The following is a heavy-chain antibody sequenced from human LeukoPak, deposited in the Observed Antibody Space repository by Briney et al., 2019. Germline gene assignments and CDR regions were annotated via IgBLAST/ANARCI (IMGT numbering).Heavy chain of an antibody. CDR1: GYTFTSYA. Sequence: ASGKVSCKASGYTFTSYAMNWVRQAPGQGLEWMGWINTNTGNPTYAQGFTGRFVFSLDTSVSTAYLQISSLKAEDTAVYYCARVLAHYYYYGMDVWGQGTTVTVSS. CDR3: ARVLAHYYYYGMDV. V-gene: IGHV7-4-1*02. CDR2: INTNTGNP. J-gene: IGHJ6*02.